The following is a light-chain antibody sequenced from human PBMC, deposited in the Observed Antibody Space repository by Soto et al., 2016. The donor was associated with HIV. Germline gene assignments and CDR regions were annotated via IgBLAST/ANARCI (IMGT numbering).Light chain of an antibody. CDR1: QGIRSY. V-gene: IGKV1-9*01. J-gene: IGKJ1*01. CDR2: EAS. Sequence: DIQLTQSPSFLSASVGDRVTITCRASQGIRSYLAWFQQKPGKAPKLLIYEASTLESGVPSKFSGSGSGTQFTLTISSLQPEDFGTYYCQQSYNTPRSFGQGTMVETK. CDR3: QQSYNTPRS.